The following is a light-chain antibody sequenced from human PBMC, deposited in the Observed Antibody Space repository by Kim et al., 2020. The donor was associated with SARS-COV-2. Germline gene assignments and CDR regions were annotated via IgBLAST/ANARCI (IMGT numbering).Light chain of an antibody. CDR3: QQYNNWPLS. Sequence: VMTQSPATLSVSPGERVTLSGRASQSVDSNLAWYQQKRGQPPRLLINLASIRVTGIPARFSGSGSGTDFTLTISSLQSEDFAVYYCQQYNNWPLSFGGGTKVDIK. CDR2: LAS. CDR1: QSVDSN. V-gene: IGKV3-15*01. J-gene: IGKJ4*01.